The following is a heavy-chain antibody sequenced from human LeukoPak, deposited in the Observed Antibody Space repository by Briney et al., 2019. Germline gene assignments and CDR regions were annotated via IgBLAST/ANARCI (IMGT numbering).Heavy chain of an antibody. Sequence: SETLSLICAVYGGSFSGYYWSWIRQPPGKGREWIGEINHSGSTNYNPSLKSRVTISVDTSKNQFSLKLSSVTAADTAVYYCARGRQWELPFNWFDPWGQGTLVTVSS. J-gene: IGHJ5*02. D-gene: IGHD1-26*01. CDR3: ARGRQWELPFNWFDP. CDR1: GGSFSGYY. CDR2: INHSGST. V-gene: IGHV4-34*01.